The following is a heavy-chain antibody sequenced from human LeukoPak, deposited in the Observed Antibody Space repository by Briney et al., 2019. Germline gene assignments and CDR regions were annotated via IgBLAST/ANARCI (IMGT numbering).Heavy chain of an antibody. CDR2: IYYNGST. D-gene: IGHD6-6*01. CDR3: ATSYTTSSALGN. J-gene: IGHJ4*02. Sequence: SETLSLTCTVSGGSISTYYWSWIRQTPGKGLEWIGYIYYNGSTNYNPSLKSRVTISVDTSKNQFSLKLSSVTAADTAVYYCATSYTTSSALGNWGQGTLVTVSS. V-gene: IGHV4-59*08. CDR1: GGSISTYY.